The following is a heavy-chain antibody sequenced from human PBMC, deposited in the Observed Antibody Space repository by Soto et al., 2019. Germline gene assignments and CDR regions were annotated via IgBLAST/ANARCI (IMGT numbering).Heavy chain of an antibody. CDR1: GFTFITYG. V-gene: IGHV3-48*02. CDR2: IGRSSSPI. CDR3: ATDHYDSHQAFDI. Sequence: EVQLVESGGGLVQPGGSLRLSCAASGFTFITYGMNWVRQAPGKGLEWVSYIGRSSSPIYYADSVKGRFTISRDNAQNSLSLQMNDLRDEDTAVYYCATDHYDSHQAFDIWGQGTMVTVSS. D-gene: IGHD3-10*01. J-gene: IGHJ3*02.